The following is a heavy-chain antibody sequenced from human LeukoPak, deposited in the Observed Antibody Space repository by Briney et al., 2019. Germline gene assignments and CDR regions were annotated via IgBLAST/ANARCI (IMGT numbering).Heavy chain of an antibody. CDR1: GFIFRSYS. Sequence: PGGSLRLSCAASGFIFRSYSMNWVRRAPGKGLEWVSSISGSSSYIYYADSVKGRFTISRDNAKDSLYLQMNSLRAEDTAVYYCARDRSSGIDYWGQGTLVTVSS. CDR3: ARDRSSGIDY. D-gene: IGHD3-22*01. V-gene: IGHV3-21*01. J-gene: IGHJ4*02. CDR2: ISGSSSYI.